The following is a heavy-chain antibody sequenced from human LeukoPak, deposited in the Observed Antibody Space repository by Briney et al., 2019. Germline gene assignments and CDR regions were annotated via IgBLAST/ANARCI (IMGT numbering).Heavy chain of an antibody. CDR1: GHSISSGYY. V-gene: IGHV4-38-2*01. J-gene: IGHJ5*02. D-gene: IGHD3-10*01. CDR2: IYHSGST. CDR3: ASRVYYYGSGSYYSWFDP. Sequence: SETLSLTCAVSGHSISSGYYWGWIRQPPGKGLEWIGSIYHSGSTYYNPSLKSRVTISVDTSKNQFSLKLSSVTAADTAVYYCASRVYYYGSGSYYSWFDPWGQGTLVTVSS.